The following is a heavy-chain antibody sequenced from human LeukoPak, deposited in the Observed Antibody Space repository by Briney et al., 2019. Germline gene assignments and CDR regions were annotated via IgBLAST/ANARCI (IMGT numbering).Heavy chain of an antibody. CDR2: FSGSGGST. CDR1: GFTFSSYA. CDR3: AKDREIVVVTGIFDY. Sequence: GESLRLSCAASGFTFSSYAMSWVRQAPGKGLEWVSAFSGSGGSTYYADSVKGRFTISRDNSKNTLYLQMNSLRAEDTAVYYCAKDREIVVVTGIFDYWGQGTLVTVPS. J-gene: IGHJ4*02. V-gene: IGHV3-23*01. D-gene: IGHD2-21*02.